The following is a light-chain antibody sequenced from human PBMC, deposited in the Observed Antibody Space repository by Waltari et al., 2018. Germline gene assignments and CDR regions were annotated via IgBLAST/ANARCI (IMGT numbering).Light chain of an antibody. CDR3: QSYDTSLSVV. CDR2: GST. J-gene: IGLJ3*02. V-gene: IGLV1-40*01. Sequence: QSVLTQPPSVSGAPGQRVTISCPGSRSNTAAGYGVPWYQPLPRAAPKLLIYGSTSRPLGVPARFFGSTSGTSASLAITGLQAEDEADYYCQSYDTSLSVVFGGGTKLTVL. CDR1: RSNTAAGYG.